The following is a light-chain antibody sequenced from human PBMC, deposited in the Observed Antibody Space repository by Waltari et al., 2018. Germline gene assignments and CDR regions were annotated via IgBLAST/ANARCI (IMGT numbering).Light chain of an antibody. V-gene: IGKV3-20*01. CDR2: GAS. CDR1: QSVSSSN. Sequence: DIVLTQSPGTLSLSPGERATLSCRASQSVSSSNLAWYQQKPGQAPRLLIYGASRRATGIPDRFSGSGSGTDFTLMISRLEPEDFAVYHCQQYDSSPPRYTFGQGTMLEI. J-gene: IGKJ2*01. CDR3: QQYDSSPPRYT.